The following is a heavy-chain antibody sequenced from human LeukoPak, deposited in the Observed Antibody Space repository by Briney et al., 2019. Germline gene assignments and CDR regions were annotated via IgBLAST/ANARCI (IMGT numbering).Heavy chain of an antibody. Sequence: GASVKVSCKASGYTFTDFGISWVRQAPGQGLEWMGRIIPILGIANYAQKFQGRVTITADKSTSTAYMELSSLRSEDTAVYYCARDRVDTAQFDYWGQGTLVTVSS. D-gene: IGHD5-18*01. J-gene: IGHJ4*02. CDR3: ARDRVDTAQFDY. CDR2: IIPILGIA. V-gene: IGHV1-69*04. CDR1: GYTFTDFG.